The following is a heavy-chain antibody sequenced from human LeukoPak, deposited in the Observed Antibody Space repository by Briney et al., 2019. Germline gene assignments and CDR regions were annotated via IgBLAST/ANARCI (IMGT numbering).Heavy chain of an antibody. V-gene: IGHV4-59*01. J-gene: IGHJ4*02. D-gene: IGHD7-27*01. CDR3: ARETGDGVDY. CDR2: IYYSGST. CDR1: GGSISSYY. Sequence: SETLSLTRTVSGGSISSYYWSWIRQPPGKGLEWIGYIYYSGSTNYNPSLKSRVTISVDTSKNQFSLKLSSVTAADTAVYYCARETGDGVDYWGQGTLVTVSS.